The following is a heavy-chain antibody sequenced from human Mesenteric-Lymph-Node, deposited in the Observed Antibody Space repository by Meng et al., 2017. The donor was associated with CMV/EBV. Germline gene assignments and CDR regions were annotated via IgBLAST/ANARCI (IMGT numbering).Heavy chain of an antibody. CDR1: GYTFTGYF. CDR3: ARLCGGDCGVGFSYYYYGMDV. J-gene: IGHJ6*02. CDR2: INPNSGGT. V-gene: IGHV1-2*02. D-gene: IGHD2-21*01. Sequence: ASVKVSCKASGYTFTGYFMHWVRQAPGQGLEWMGWINPNSGGTNYAQKFQGRVTMTRDTSIRTAYMELSGLRSDDTAVYYCARLCGGDCGVGFSYYYYGMDVWGQGTTVTVSS.